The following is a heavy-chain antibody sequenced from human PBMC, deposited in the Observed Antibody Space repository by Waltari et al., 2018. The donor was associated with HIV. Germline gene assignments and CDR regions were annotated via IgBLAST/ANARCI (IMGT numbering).Heavy chain of an antibody. Sequence: EVQLVESVGGLVQPGGSLRLSCAASGFTFSTYSMNWVRLAPGKGLEWVSHISGGRFTIYYADTVKGRITISRDNAKNSLYLQMNSLRAEDTAVYYCARDRGVVTPNYGMDVWGQGTTVTVSS. V-gene: IGHV3-48*01. CDR3: ARDRGVVTPNYGMDV. CDR2: ISGGRFTI. CDR1: GFTFSTYS. J-gene: IGHJ6*02. D-gene: IGHD2-21*02.